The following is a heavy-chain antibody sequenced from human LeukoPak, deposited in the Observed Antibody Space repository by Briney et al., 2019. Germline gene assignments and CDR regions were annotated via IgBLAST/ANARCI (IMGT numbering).Heavy chain of an antibody. D-gene: IGHD3-3*01. CDR1: GGSISSYY. CDR3: ARGRDYYDFWSGPTPVFDY. CDR2: IYYSGST. V-gene: IGHV4-59*08. Sequence: SETLSLTCTVSGGSISSYYWSWIRQPPGKGLEWIGYIYYSGSTNYNPSLKSRVTISVDTSKNQFSLKLSSVTAADTAVYYCARGRDYYDFWSGPTPVFDYWGQGTLVTVSS. J-gene: IGHJ4*02.